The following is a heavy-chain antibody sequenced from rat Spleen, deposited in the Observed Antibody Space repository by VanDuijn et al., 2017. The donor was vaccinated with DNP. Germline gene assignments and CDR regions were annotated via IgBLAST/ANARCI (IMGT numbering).Heavy chain of an antibody. Sequence: EVQLVASGGGLVQPGRSMTLSCAASGFTFSDYGLAWVLQAPTRGLEWVATISYEGSSTYYGDSVKGRFTISRDNAKTTLYLQMNSLRSEATATYYCTRDNTNSPFGFWGQGVMVTVSS. V-gene: IGHV5-22*01. CDR1: GFTFSDYG. CDR2: ISYEGSST. J-gene: IGHJ2*01. CDR3: TRDNTNSPFGF. D-gene: IGHD1-10*01.